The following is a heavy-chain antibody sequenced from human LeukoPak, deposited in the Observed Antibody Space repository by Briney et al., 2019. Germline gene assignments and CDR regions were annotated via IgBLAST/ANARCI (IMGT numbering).Heavy chain of an antibody. D-gene: IGHD2-15*01. CDR1: GYTFTGYY. J-gene: IGHJ5*02. V-gene: IGHV1-2*02. CDR3: ARDRNPADCSGGSCYPVNWFDP. Sequence: ASVKVSCKASGYTFTGYYMHWVRQAPGQGLEWMGWINPNSGGTNYAQKYQGRVTMTRDTSISTAYMELSRLRSDDTAVYYCARDRNPADCSGGSCYPVNWFDPWGQGTLVTVSS. CDR2: INPNSGGT.